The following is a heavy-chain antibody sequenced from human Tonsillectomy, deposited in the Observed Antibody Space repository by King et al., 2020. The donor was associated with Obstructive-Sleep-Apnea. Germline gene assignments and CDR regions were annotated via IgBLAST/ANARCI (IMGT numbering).Heavy chain of an antibody. J-gene: IGHJ5*02. D-gene: IGHD3-16*02. CDR2: ISYDGSNK. CDR1: GFTFSSYA. CDR3: AGDAVMITFGGVIST. V-gene: IGHV3-30*04. Sequence: VQLVESGGGVVQPGRSLRLSCAASGFTFSSYAMHWVRQAPGKGLEWVAVISYDGSNKYYADSVKGRFTISRDNSKNTLYLQMNSLRAEDTAVYYCAGDAVMITFGGVISTWGQGTLVTVSS.